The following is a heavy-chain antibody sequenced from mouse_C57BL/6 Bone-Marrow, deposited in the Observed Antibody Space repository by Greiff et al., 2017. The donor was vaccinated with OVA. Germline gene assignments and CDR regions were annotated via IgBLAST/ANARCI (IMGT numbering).Heavy chain of an antibody. CDR1: GYTFTSYW. D-gene: IGHD2-12*01. Sequence: QVQLKQPGAELVRPGSSVKLSCKASGYTFTSYWMHWVKQRPIQGLEWIGNIDPSDSETHYNQKFKDKATLTVDKSSSTAYMQLSSLTSEDSAVYYCATYDGNYYAMDYWGQGTSVTVSS. V-gene: IGHV1-52*01. CDR3: ATYDGNYYAMDY. CDR2: IDPSDSET. J-gene: IGHJ4*01.